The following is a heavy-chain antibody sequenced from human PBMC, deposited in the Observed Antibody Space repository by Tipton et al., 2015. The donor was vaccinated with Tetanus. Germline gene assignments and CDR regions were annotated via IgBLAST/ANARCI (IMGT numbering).Heavy chain of an antibody. V-gene: IGHV4-59*01. CDR1: GGSISSYY. CDR3: ARDMCAAAGSFYSYGMDV. Sequence: TLSLTCTVSGGSISSYYWSWIRQPPGKGLEWIGYIYYSGSTNYNPSLKSRVTISVDTSKNQFSLKLSSVTAADTAVYYCARDMCAAAGSFYSYGMDVWGQGTTVTVSS. CDR2: IYYSGST. J-gene: IGHJ6*02. D-gene: IGHD6-13*01.